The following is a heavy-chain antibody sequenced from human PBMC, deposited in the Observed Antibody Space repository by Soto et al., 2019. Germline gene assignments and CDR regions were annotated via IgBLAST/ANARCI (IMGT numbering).Heavy chain of an antibody. V-gene: IGHV4-59*01. J-gene: IGHJ6*02. CDR1: GGSISGYY. CDR3: ARDLWGYCGTDCYPLDV. D-gene: IGHD2-21*02. CDR2: MYNTGST. Sequence: SETLSLTCTVAGGSISGYYWSWIRQPPGKGLEWIGYMYNTGSTVYNPSFKSRVTISVDTSKNQFSLKLNSVTAADTAVYYCARDLWGYCGTDCYPLDVWGQGTTVT.